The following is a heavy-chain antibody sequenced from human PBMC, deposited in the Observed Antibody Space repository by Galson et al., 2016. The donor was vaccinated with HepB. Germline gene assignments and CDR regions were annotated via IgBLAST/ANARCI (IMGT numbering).Heavy chain of an antibody. J-gene: IGHJ4*02. D-gene: IGHD3-16*01. Sequence: SVKVSCKASGYTFTTSSINWVRQAPGQGLEWMGWINTNTGSPTYAQGFTGRFVFSLDTSVNTAYLQISSLTAEDTAVYFCARLAVSDALGDDYFDYWGQGTLVTVSS. CDR1: GYTFTTSS. CDR2: INTNTGSP. V-gene: IGHV7-4-1*02. CDR3: ARLAVSDALGDDYFDY.